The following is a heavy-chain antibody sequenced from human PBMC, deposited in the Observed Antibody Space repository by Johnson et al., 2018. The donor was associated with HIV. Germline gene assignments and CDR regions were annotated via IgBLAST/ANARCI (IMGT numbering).Heavy chain of an antibody. CDR3: ARARTTVTILDAFDI. D-gene: IGHD4-17*01. J-gene: IGHJ3*02. CDR1: GFTFSSYG. CDR2: IRYDGSDK. V-gene: IGHV3-30*02. Sequence: QVQLVESGGGVVQPGGSLRLSCAGSGFTFSSYGMHWVRQAPGKGLEWVSFIRYDGSDKHYADSVKGRFTISRDNSKNTVYLETNSLRPEDMAVYYCARARTTVTILDAFDIWGQGTMVTVSS.